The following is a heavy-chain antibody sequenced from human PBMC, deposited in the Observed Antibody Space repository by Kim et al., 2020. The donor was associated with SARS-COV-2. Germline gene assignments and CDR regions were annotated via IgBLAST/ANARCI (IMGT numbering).Heavy chain of an antibody. D-gene: IGHD3-10*01. V-gene: IGHV4-4*02. CDR1: GGSISSSNW. Sequence: SETVSLTCAVSGGSISSSNWWSWVRQPPGKGLEWIGEIYHSGSTNYNPSLKSRVTISVDKSKNQFSLKLSSVTAADTAVYYCARVVFSSGSYYNPPDYYYSGMDVWGQGTTVTVSS. CDR2: IYHSGST. J-gene: IGHJ6*02. CDR3: ARVVFSSGSYYNPPDYYYSGMDV.